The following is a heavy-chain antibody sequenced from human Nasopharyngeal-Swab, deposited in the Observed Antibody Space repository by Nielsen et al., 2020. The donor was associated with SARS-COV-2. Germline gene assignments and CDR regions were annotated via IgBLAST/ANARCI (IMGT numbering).Heavy chain of an antibody. CDR3: ARTTPSMDV. D-gene: IGHD1-14*01. CDR2: ISYDGSNK. Sequence: GESLKISCAASGFTFSSYAMHWVRQAPGKGLEWVAVISYDGSNKYYADSVKGRFTISRDNSKNTLYLQMNSLRAEDTAVYYCARTTPSMDVWGQGTTVTVSS. J-gene: IGHJ6*02. V-gene: IGHV3-30-3*01. CDR1: GFTFSSYA.